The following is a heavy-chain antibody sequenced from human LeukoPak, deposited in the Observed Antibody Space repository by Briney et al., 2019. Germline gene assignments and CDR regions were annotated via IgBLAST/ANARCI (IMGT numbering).Heavy chain of an antibody. V-gene: IGHV1-69*06. CDR2: IIPIFGTA. D-gene: IGHD3-10*01. CDR3: ARAGITMVRGAQNWFDP. CDR1: GGTFSSYA. Sequence: ASVKVSCKASGGTFSSYAISWVRQAPGQGLEWMGGIIPIFGTANYAQKFQGRVTITADKSTSTAYMELSSLRSEDTAVYYCARAGITMVRGAQNWFDPWGQGTLVTVSS. J-gene: IGHJ5*02.